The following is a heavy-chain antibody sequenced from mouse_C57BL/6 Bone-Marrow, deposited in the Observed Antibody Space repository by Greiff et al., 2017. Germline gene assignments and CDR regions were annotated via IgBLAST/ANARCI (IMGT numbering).Heavy chain of an antibody. CDR1: GYTFTGYW. V-gene: IGHV1-9*01. J-gene: IGHJ1*03. CDR3: ARYYYGSSYLYWYFDV. Sequence: QVQLKQSGPELMKPGASVKLSCKATGYTFTGYWIEWVKQRPGHGLEWIGEILPGSGSTNYNEKFKGKATFPADTSSNTAYMQLSSRTTEDSAIYYCARYYYGSSYLYWYFDVWGTGTTVTVSS. D-gene: IGHD1-1*01. CDR2: ILPGSGST.